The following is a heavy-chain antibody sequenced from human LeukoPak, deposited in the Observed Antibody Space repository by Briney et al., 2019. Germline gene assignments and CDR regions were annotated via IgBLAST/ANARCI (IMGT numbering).Heavy chain of an antibody. V-gene: IGHV4-39*07. CDR2: IYHSGST. D-gene: IGHD3-16*01. CDR1: GGSISSSSYY. CDR3: ARDFIWGETTNYFDY. J-gene: IGHJ4*02. Sequence: SETLSLTCTVSGGSISSSSYYWGWIRQPPGKGLEWIGSIYHSGSTYYNPSLKSRVTISVDTSKNQFSLKLSSVTAADTAVYYCARDFIWGETTNYFDYWGQGTLVTVSS.